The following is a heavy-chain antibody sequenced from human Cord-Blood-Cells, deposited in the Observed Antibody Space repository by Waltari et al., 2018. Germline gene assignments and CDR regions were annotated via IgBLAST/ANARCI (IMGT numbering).Heavy chain of an antibody. Sequence: EVQLVETGGGLIQPGGSLRLSCAASGLTGSSNYMSWVRQAPGKGLELVSVIYSGGSTYHADSVKGRFTISRDNSKNTLYLQMNSLRAEDTAVYYCARAGRSGGILLDDAFDIWGQGTMVTVSS. CDR2: IYSGGST. J-gene: IGHJ3*02. D-gene: IGHD2-15*01. V-gene: IGHV3-53*02. CDR1: GLTGSSNY. CDR3: ARAGRSGGILLDDAFDI.